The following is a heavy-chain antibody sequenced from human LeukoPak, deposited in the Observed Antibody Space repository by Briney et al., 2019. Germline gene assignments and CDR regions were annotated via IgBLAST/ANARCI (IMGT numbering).Heavy chain of an antibody. J-gene: IGHJ4*02. D-gene: IGHD3-10*01. CDR3: TTDAMVRGVTFDY. V-gene: IGHV3-15*01. Sequence: GGSLRLSCAASGFTFSNAWMSWVRQAPGKGLEWVGRIKSKTDGGTTDYAAPVEGRFTISRDDSKNTLYLQMNSLKTEDTAVHYCTTDAMVRGVTFDYWGQGTLVTVSS. CDR2: IKSKTDGGTT. CDR1: GFTFSNAW.